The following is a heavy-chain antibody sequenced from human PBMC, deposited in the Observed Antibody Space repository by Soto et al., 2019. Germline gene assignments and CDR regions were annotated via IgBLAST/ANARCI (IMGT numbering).Heavy chain of an antibody. J-gene: IGHJ6*03. CDR1: GYTFTNYG. CDR2: ISAYNGNT. Sequence: QVQLLQSGAEVKKPGASVKVSCKASGYTFTNYGITWVRQAPGQGLEWMGWISAYNGNTHYTQRLQGRVTMTTDTSTSTAYMEMRGLRSDDTAGYYWARVRQLVGYFYYYLDVWDKGTTVTVSS. V-gene: IGHV1-18*01. D-gene: IGHD6-6*01. CDR3: ARVRQLVGYFYYYLDV.